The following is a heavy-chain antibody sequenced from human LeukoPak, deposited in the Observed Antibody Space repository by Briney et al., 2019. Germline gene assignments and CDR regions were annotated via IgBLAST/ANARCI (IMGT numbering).Heavy chain of an antibody. CDR3: ARGYCTGGSCSGAWFDP. CDR1: GYTFTGYH. J-gene: IGHJ5*02. D-gene: IGHD2-15*01. V-gene: IGHV1-2*02. Sequence: GASVKVSCKASGYTFTGYHLHWVRQAPGQGLEWMGWINPNTGGTNYAQRFQARVTMTRDTSISTAYIEVNRLRSDDTAMYYCARGYCTGGSCSGAWFDPWGQGTLVTVSS. CDR2: INPNTGGT.